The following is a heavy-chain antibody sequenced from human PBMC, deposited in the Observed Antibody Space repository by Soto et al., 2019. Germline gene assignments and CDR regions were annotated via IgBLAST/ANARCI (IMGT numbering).Heavy chain of an antibody. J-gene: IGHJ4*02. V-gene: IGHV3-33*01. Sequence: QVQLVESGGGVVQPGRSLILSCAASGFTFSSYGMHWVRQAPGKGLEWVAVIWYDGSNKYYADSVKGRFTISRDNSKNTLYLQMNSLRAEDTAVYYCARDRGIVVVPAITYYFDYWGQGTLVTVSS. CDR2: IWYDGSNK. D-gene: IGHD2-2*01. CDR3: ARDRGIVVVPAITYYFDY. CDR1: GFTFSSYG.